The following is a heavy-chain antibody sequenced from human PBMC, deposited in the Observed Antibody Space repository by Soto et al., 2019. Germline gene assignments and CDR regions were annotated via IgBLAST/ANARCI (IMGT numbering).Heavy chain of an antibody. V-gene: IGHV3-30*18. D-gene: IGHD6-13*01. CDR1: GFTFSSYG. CDR2: ISYDGSKR. J-gene: IGHJ4*02. CDR3: AKDAGGASSWPYYFDD. Sequence: GGSLRLSCAASGFTFSSYGMHWVRQAPGKGLEWVSVISYDGSKRRYVDSVKGRFTISRDSPKNTLYLQMDSMTTEDTAVYYCAKDAGGASSWPYYFDDWGQGTQVTVS.